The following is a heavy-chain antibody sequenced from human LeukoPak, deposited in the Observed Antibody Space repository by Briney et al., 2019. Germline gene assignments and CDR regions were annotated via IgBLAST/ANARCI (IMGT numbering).Heavy chain of an antibody. Sequence: PGGSLRLSCAASEFTFSSYWMSWVRQAPGKGLEWVANIKQDGSEKYYVDSVKGRFTISRDNAKNSLYLQMNSLRAEDTAVYYCARERGCSGGSCYSYYSDYRGQGTLVTVSS. D-gene: IGHD2-15*01. CDR3: ARERGCSGGSCYSYYSDY. CDR1: EFTFSSYW. V-gene: IGHV3-7*03. J-gene: IGHJ4*02. CDR2: IKQDGSEK.